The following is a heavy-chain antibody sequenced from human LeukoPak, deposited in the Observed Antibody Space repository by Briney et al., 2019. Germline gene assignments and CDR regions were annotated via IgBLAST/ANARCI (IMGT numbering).Heavy chain of an antibody. CDR3: ARRGGSSGWYYFDY. V-gene: IGHV4-39*01. D-gene: IGHD6-19*01. CDR2: IYYSGST. Sequence: SETLSLTCTVSGGSISSSSYYWGWIRQPPGKGLEGIGSIYYSGSTYYNPSLKSRVTISVDTSKNQFSLKLSPVTAADTAVYYCARRGGSSGWYYFDYWGQGTLVTVSS. CDR1: GGSISSSSYY. J-gene: IGHJ4*02.